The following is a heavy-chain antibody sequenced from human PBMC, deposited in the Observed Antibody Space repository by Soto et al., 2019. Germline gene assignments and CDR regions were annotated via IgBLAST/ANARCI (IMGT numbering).Heavy chain of an antibody. D-gene: IGHD6-6*01. CDR2: ISGSGGST. Sequence: PGGSLRLSCAASGFTFSSYAMSWVRQAPGKGLEWVSAISGSGGSTYYADSVKGRFTISRDNSKNTLYLQMNSLRAEDTAVYYCATGYSSSTAYYYYMDVWGKGTTVTVSS. CDR3: ATGYSSSTAYYYYMDV. V-gene: IGHV3-23*01. J-gene: IGHJ6*03. CDR1: GFTFSSYA.